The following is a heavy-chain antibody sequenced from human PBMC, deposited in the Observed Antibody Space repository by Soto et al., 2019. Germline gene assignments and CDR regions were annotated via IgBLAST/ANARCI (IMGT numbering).Heavy chain of an antibody. Sequence: QVQLQQWGAGLLKPSETLSLTCAVYGGSVSAFYWSWLRQPPGKGLEWIGEINHSGSTNYNTSLASRGPIAVHTSENQFALKLGSVPAADTAVYYGSRGGGNSGWYYANYSGQGTPVPVSS. CDR3: SRGGGNSGWYYANY. J-gene: IGHJ4*02. CDR2: INHSGST. V-gene: IGHV4-34*01. D-gene: IGHD6-19*01. CDR1: GGSVSAFY.